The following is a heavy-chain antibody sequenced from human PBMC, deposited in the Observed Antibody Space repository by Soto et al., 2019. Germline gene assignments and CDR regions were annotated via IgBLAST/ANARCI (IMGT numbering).Heavy chain of an antibody. CDR3: ARDGLAYGDFAWSS. V-gene: IGHV1-18*01. CDR1: GYTFTSYG. J-gene: IGHJ5*02. CDR2: ISAYTGTT. D-gene: IGHD4-17*01. Sequence: QVQLVQSGAEVKKPGASVKVSCKASGYTFTSYGISWVRQVPGQGLEWMGWISAYTGTTNYAQKFQGRVTMTTDTSTSIAYMELRTLRSDDAAVYYCARDGLAYGDFAWSSWGQGTLVTVSS.